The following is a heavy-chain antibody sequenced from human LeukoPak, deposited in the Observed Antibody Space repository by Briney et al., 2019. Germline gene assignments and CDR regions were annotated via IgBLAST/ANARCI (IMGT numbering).Heavy chain of an antibody. CDR1: GFTFSSYS. CDR2: ISSSSYI. J-gene: IGHJ4*02. V-gene: IGHV3-21*04. D-gene: IGHD1-26*01. CDR3: ARVGGSYAYDY. Sequence: GGSLRLSCAASGFTFSSYSMNWVRQAPGKGLEWVSSISSSSYIYYADSVKGRFTISRDNAKNSLYLQMNSLRAEDTALYHCARVGGSYAYDYWGQGTLVTVSS.